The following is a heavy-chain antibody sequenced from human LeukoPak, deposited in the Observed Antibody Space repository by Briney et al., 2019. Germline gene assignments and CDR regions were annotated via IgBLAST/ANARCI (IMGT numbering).Heavy chain of an antibody. V-gene: IGHV3-66*01. CDR3: ASSTKVVITTLYYYYGMDV. J-gene: IGHJ6*02. CDR1: GFTVSSNY. CDR2: IYSGGST. Sequence: GGSLRLSCAASGFTVSSNYMSWVRQAPGKGLEWVSVIYSGGSTYYADSVKGRFTIPRDNSKNTLYLQMNSLRAEDTAVYYCASSTKVVITTLYYYYGMDVWGQGTTVTVSS. D-gene: IGHD3-22*01.